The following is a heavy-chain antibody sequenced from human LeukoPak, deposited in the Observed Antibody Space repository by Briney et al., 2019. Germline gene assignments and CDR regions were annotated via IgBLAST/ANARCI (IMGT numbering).Heavy chain of an antibody. CDR1: AYTFTGYY. V-gene: IGHV1-69*13. Sequence: ASVKVSCKASAYTFTGYYMHWVRQAPGQGLEWMGRIFPIFATANYAQKFQGRVTITADESTSTAYMELSSLRSEDTAVYYCARESGSYEAYFDYWGQGTLVTVSS. CDR2: IFPIFATA. J-gene: IGHJ4*02. D-gene: IGHD1-26*01. CDR3: ARESGSYEAYFDY.